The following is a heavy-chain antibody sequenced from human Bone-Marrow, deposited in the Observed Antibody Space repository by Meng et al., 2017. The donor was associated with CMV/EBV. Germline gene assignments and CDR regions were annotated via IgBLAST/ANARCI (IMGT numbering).Heavy chain of an antibody. CDR1: GFTFSNYA. J-gene: IGHJ4*02. Sequence: GESLKISCAASGFTFSNYAMHWVRQAPGKGLEWVGFIRSKAYGGTTEYAASVKGRFTISRDDSKSIAYLQMNSLKTEDTAVYYCTRSTIFGVVILRYFDYWGQGTLVTVSS. CDR2: IRSKAYGGTT. CDR3: TRSTIFGVVILRYFDY. V-gene: IGHV3-49*04. D-gene: IGHD3-3*01.